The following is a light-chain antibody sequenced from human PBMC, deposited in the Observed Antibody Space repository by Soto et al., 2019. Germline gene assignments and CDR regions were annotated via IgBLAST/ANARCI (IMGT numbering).Light chain of an antibody. V-gene: IGKV1-33*01. CDR3: QQYDNLPPLT. Sequence: DIQMTQSPSSLSASVGDRVTITCQASQDISNYLNWYQHKPGKAXKLLIYDASNLETGVPSRFSGSGSGTDFTFTISSLQPEDTAKYYCQQYDNLPPLTFGQGTRLEIK. CDR1: QDISNY. J-gene: IGKJ5*01. CDR2: DAS.